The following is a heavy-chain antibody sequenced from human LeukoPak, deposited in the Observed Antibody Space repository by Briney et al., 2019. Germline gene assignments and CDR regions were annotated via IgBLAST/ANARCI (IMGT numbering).Heavy chain of an antibody. CDR3: ARDRYCSGGSCYSFYGMDV. Sequence: GGSLRLSCAASGFTFSSYEMNWVRQAPAKGLEWVSYISSSGSTICYADSVKGRFTISRDNAKNSLYLQMTSLRAEDTAVYYCARDRYCSGGSCYSFYGMDVWGQGTRVTVSS. CDR2: ISSSGSTI. J-gene: IGHJ6*02. D-gene: IGHD2-15*01. CDR1: GFTFSSYE. V-gene: IGHV3-48*03.